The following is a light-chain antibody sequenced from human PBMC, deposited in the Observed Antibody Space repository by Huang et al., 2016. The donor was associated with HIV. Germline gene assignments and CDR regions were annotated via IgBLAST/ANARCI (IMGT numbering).Light chain of an antibody. V-gene: IGKV4-1*01. CDR3: HQFYKTPQT. Sequence: DIVLTQSPDSMTVSLGERATINCKSSQTVLHSSNNKNYLAWYQQKPGQPPKLLIYWASTRESGVPDRFIGGGSGTDFTLTISSLQAVDVAVYFCHQFYKTPQTFGQGTKVEIK. J-gene: IGKJ1*01. CDR2: WAS. CDR1: QTVLHSSNNKNY.